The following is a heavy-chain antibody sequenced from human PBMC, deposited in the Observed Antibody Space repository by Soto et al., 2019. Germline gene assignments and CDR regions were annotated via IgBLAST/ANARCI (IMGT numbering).Heavy chain of an antibody. D-gene: IGHD4-4*01. Sequence: GASVKVSCKASGYRFTGYGLHWVRQAPGQGLQWMGWINPKSGATDYAQKFQGRVTMTREMSTNTAYLELSGLRSEDTAVYYCARGTVTNYYYGMDVWGQGTTVTVSS. CDR3: ARGTVTNYYYGMDV. CDR2: INPKSGAT. CDR1: GYRFTGYG. J-gene: IGHJ6*02. V-gene: IGHV1-2*02.